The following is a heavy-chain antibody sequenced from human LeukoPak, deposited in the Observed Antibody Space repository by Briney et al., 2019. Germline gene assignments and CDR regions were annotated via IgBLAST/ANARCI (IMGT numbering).Heavy chain of an antibody. CDR2: ISSSGSTI. CDR1: AFTFSDYY. CDR3: ARWSYGSGSYYKTRNWFDP. Sequence: GGALRLSCAASAFTFSDYYMSWIRQAPGKGVGWVSYISSSGSTIYYADSVKGRFTISRDNAKNSLYLQMNSLRAEDTAVYYCARWSYGSGSYYKTRNWFDPWGQGTLVTVSS. J-gene: IGHJ5*02. V-gene: IGHV3-11*01. D-gene: IGHD3-10*01.